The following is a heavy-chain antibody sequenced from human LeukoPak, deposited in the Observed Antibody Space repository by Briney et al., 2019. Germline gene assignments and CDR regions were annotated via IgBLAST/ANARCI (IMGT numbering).Heavy chain of an antibody. Sequence: SETLSLTCTVSGGSISSGSYYWSWIRQPAGKGLEWIGRIYTSGSTKYNPSLKSRVTISVDTSKNQFSLKLSSVTAADTAVYYCARDSGGYSYGDLDYWGQGTLVTVSS. D-gene: IGHD5-18*01. CDR2: IYTSGST. J-gene: IGHJ4*02. V-gene: IGHV4-61*02. CDR1: GGSISSGSYY. CDR3: ARDSGGYSYGDLDY.